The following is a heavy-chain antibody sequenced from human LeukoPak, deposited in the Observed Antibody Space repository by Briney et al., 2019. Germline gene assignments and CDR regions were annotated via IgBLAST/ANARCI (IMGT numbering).Heavy chain of an antibody. Sequence: GGSLRLSCTASGFTFNNYAMSWVRQAPGKGLEWVSALSASCRSTYYADSVEGRFTISRDNSKNTLYLDMNSLRAEDTAVYYCAMQRAYLDILTAFDYWGQGTLVTVSS. CDR1: GFTFNNYA. CDR3: AMQRAYLDILTAFDY. J-gene: IGHJ4*02. D-gene: IGHD3-9*01. V-gene: IGHV3-23*01. CDR2: LSASCRST.